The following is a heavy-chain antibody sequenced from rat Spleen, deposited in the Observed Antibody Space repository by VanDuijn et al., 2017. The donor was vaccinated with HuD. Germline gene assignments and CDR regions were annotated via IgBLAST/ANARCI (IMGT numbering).Heavy chain of an antibody. CDR2: INSAGST. J-gene: IGHJ2*01. CDR1: GFSLTSYHV. D-gene: IGHD1-12*02. Sequence: VQLKESGPGLVKPSETLSLTCTVSGFSLTSYHVTWVRQPPGNKLEWMGYINSAGSTNYNPSLRSRISITRDTSKNQFFLQVNSVTTEDTATYYCARVYDGTHYYDDYWGQGVMVTVSS. V-gene: IGHV3-3*01. CDR3: ARVYDGTHYYDDY.